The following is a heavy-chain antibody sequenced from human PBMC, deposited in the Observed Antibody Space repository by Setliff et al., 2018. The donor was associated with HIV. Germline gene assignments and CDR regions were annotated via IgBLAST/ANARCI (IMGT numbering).Heavy chain of an antibody. J-gene: IGHJ4*02. CDR3: AKFSGRYTYRKFIDS. CDR1: GFTFSSYA. Sequence: GGSLRLSCAASGFTFSSYAMSWVRQAPGKGLEWVSTINSNGGSTYYADSVKGRFTISRDNSKNTLSLQMNSLRVEDTAVYYCAKFSGRYTYRKFIDSWGQGTLVTVSS. D-gene: IGHD1-26*01. V-gene: IGHV3-23*01. CDR2: INSNGGST.